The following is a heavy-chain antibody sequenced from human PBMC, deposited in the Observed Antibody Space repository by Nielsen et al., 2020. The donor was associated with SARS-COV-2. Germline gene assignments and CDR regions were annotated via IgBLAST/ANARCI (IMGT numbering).Heavy chain of an antibody. D-gene: IGHD5-18*01. J-gene: IGHJ6*02. CDR1: GGTFSSYA. CDR3: ARASWPLGIQPHWGMDV. V-gene: IGHV1-69*13. CDR2: IIPIFGTA. Sequence: SVKVSCKASGGTFSSYAISWVRQAPGQGLEWMGGIIPIFGTANYAQKFQGRVTITADESTSTAYMELSSLRSEDTAVYYCARASWPLGIQPHWGMDVWGQGTTVTVSS.